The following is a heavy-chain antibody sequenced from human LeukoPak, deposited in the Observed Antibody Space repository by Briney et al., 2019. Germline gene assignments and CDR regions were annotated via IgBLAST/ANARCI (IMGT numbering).Heavy chain of an antibody. CDR2: ISAYNGNT. J-gene: IGHJ4*02. Sequence: ASVTVSCKASGYTFTSYGISWVRQAPGQGLEWMGWISAYNGNTNYAQKLQGRVTMTTDTSTSTAYMELRSLRSDDTAVYYCARESGSSGWHGLVYWGQGTLVTVSS. CDR3: ARESGSSGWHGLVY. CDR1: GYTFTSYG. V-gene: IGHV1-18*01. D-gene: IGHD6-19*01.